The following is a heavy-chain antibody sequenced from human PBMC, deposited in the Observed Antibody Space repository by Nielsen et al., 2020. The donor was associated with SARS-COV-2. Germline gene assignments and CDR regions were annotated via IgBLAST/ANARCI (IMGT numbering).Heavy chain of an antibody. Sequence: SETLSLTCTVSGGSISSGGYYWSWIRQHPGKGLEWIGYIYYSGSTYYNPSLKSRVTISVDTSKNQFSLKLSSVTAADTAVYYCARGGSGGSPVAFDIWGQGTMVTVSS. CDR2: IYYSGST. J-gene: IGHJ3*02. CDR1: GGSISSGGYY. V-gene: IGHV4-31*03. CDR3: ARGGSGGSPVAFDI. D-gene: IGHD2-15*01.